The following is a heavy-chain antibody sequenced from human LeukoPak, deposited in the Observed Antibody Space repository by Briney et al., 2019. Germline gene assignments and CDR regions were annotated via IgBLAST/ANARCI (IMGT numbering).Heavy chain of an antibody. CDR1: GFTFSNYW. V-gene: IGHV3-49*04. Sequence: GGSLRLSCATSGFTFSNYWMSWVRQAPGKGLEWVGFIRSNAYGGTTDYAASVRGRFTISRDDSKSIAYLQMTSLKTEDTAVYYCTRVYYWGQGTLVTVSS. CDR3: TRVYY. CDR2: IRSNAYGGTT. J-gene: IGHJ4*02.